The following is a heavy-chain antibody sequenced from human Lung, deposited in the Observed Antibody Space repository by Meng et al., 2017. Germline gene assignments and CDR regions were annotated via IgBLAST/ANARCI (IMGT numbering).Heavy chain of an antibody. J-gene: IGHJ4*02. D-gene: IGHD5-12*01. V-gene: IGHV3-15*01. CDR1: GFTFSNAY. CDR3: SGHIDY. Sequence: GRLLEAGGGLVNPGGSLRLSCEGSGFTFSNAYITWVRQVPGKRLEWVGRIKSKPDGETIEYAAPVKGRFTISRDDSKNTVYLQMNSLKTEDTAVYYCSGHIDYWGQGTLVTVSS. CDR2: IKSKPDGETI.